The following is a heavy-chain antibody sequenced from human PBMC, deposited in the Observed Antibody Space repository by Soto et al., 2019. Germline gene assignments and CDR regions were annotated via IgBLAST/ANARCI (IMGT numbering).Heavy chain of an antibody. CDR1: GYSFAGYW. D-gene: IGHD2-2*03. J-gene: IGHJ3*02. CDR3: ARIIGYCRNNDCSWTFDI. V-gene: IGHV5-10-1*01. Sequence: GESLKISCKGSGYSFAGYWITWVRQKPGKGLEWMGRIDPSDSQTYYSPSFRGHVTISVTKSITTVFLQWSSLRASDTAMYYCARIIGYCRNNDCSWTFDIWGQGTTVTVSS. CDR2: IDPSDSQT.